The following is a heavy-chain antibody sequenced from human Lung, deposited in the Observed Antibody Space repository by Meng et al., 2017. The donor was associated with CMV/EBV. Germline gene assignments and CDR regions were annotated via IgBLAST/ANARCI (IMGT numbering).Heavy chain of an antibody. D-gene: IGHD2-2*01. V-gene: IGHV4-61*01. CDR3: ARGTGYCSSTSCYPFDP. Sequence: VRSASYYWSWIRQPPGKGLEWIASVYYGGGTNYSPSLKSRVTISVDTSKNQFSLKLSSVTAADTAVYYCARGTGYCSSTSCYPFDPWGQGTLVTVSS. CDR2: VYYGGGT. CDR1: VRSASYY. J-gene: IGHJ5*02.